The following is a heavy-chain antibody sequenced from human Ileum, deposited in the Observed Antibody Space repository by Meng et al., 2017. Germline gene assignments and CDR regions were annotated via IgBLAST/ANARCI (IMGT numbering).Heavy chain of an antibody. CDR3: ATGVDWAKSGNI. J-gene: IGHJ4*02. CDR1: DGSLGGYY. CDR2: IHPGGST. D-gene: IGHD3-9*01. V-gene: IGHV4-34*01. Sequence: QVQLRPVGAGLLKPSETRSLTCAVYDGSLGGYYLSWIRQPPRKGLEWVGEIHPGGSTSYNPSLQSRVTIAVDTSKNQFSVTLSSVSAADTAVYYCATGVDWAKSGNICGQGILVVVSS.